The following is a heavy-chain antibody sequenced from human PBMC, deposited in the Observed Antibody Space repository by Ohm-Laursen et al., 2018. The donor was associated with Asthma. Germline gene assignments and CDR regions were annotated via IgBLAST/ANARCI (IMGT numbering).Heavy chain of an antibody. J-gene: IGHJ5*02. Sequence: SLRLSCAASGFTFSGYSMNWVRQAPGKGLEWVSFISTSSSFIRYADSVKARFTISRDNAKKSLYLRMNSLRAEDTAVYYCARVYGDPGYWFDPWGQGTLVTVSS. D-gene: IGHD4-17*01. CDR2: ISTSSSFI. V-gene: IGHV3-21*01. CDR1: GFTFSGYS. CDR3: ARVYGDPGYWFDP.